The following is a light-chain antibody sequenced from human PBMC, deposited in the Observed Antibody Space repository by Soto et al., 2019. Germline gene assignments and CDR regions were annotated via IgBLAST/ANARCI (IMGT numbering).Light chain of an antibody. V-gene: IGKV1-9*01. CDR1: RDIDSY. CDR2: DAS. J-gene: IGKJ1*01. CDR3: XXXXIYPQT. Sequence: DIQLTQSPSLLSASXGDRVTITCRASRDIDSYLAWYQLKPGKAPKLLIYDASTLQSGAPSRFSGSGSGTEFTLTISSLQPEXXXTXXXXXXXIYPQTFGQGTKVEIK.